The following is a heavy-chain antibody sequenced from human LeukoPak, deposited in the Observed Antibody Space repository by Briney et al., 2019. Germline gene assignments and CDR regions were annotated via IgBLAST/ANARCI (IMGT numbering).Heavy chain of an antibody. Sequence: GRSLRLSCAASGFTFNDYAMHWVRQAPGKGLEWVSHISWNSGIVGYADSVKGRFTISRDNAKNSLFLQMNNLRVDDTAVYYCVRDYRGGWNDYWGQGTLVTVSS. CDR3: VRDYRGGWNDY. D-gene: IGHD1-26*01. J-gene: IGHJ4*02. V-gene: IGHV3-9*01. CDR1: GFTFNDYA. CDR2: ISWNSGIV.